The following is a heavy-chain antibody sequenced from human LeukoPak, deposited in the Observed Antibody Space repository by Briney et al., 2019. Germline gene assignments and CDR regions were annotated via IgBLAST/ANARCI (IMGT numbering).Heavy chain of an antibody. Sequence: PSQTLSLTCTVSGGSISSGSYYWSWIRQPAGKGLEWIGRIYTSGSTSYNPSLKSRVTISVDTSKNQFSLKLSSVTAADTAVYYCARDRNYYDSSGYYTDAFDIWGQGTMVTVSS. V-gene: IGHV4-61*02. CDR1: GGSISSGSYY. CDR2: IYTSGST. D-gene: IGHD3-22*01. CDR3: ARDRNYYDSSGYYTDAFDI. J-gene: IGHJ3*02.